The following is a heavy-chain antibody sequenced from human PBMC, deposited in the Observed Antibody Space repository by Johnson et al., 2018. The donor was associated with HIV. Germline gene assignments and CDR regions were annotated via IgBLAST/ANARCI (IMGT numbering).Heavy chain of an antibody. Sequence: VQLVESGGGLVKPGGSLIVSCVASGFTVSSNHMTWVRQAPGKGLECVSVIYSGGSTDYADSLKGRFTISRDNSKNTLYLQMNSLRAEDTAVYYCARVSGGRSGGSRGKDDAFDIWGQGTVVTVSS. CDR1: GFTVSSNH. D-gene: IGHD3-16*01. V-gene: IGHV3-66*01. CDR2: IYSGGST. CDR3: ARVSGGRSGGSRGKDDAFDI. J-gene: IGHJ3*02.